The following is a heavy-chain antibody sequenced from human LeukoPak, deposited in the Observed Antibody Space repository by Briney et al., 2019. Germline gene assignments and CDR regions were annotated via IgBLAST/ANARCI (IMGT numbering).Heavy chain of an antibody. J-gene: IGHJ3*02. V-gene: IGHV3-23*01. D-gene: IGHD3-22*01. CDR2: ISGSGGST. CDR1: GFTFSSYA. CDR3: AKDPLNYYDSSGYYPGEAFDI. Sequence: GGSLRLSCAASGFTFSSYAMSWVRQAPGKGLEWVSAISGSGGSTYYADSVKGRFTISRDNSKNTLYLQMSSLRAEDTAVYYCAKDPLNYYDSSGYYPGEAFDIWGQGIMVTVSS.